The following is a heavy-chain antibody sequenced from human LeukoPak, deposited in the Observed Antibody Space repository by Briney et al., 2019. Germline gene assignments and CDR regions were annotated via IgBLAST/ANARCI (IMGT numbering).Heavy chain of an antibody. CDR3: ARSPRYSSGGSCYWFDP. CDR2: IKQDGSEK. Sequence: GGSLRLSCAASGFTFSSYWMSWVRQAPGKGLEWVANIKQDGSEKYYVDSVKGRFTISRDNAKNSLYLQMNSLRAEDTAVYYCARSPRYSSGGSCYWFDPWGQGTLVTVYS. CDR1: GFTFSSYW. D-gene: IGHD2-15*01. V-gene: IGHV3-7*01. J-gene: IGHJ5*02.